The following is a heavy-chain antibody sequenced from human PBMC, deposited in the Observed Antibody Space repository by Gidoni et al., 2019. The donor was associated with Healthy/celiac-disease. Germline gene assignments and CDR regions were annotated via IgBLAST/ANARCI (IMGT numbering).Heavy chain of an antibody. J-gene: IGHJ4*02. D-gene: IGHD6-6*01. Sequence: EVQLLESGGGLVQPGGYLRLSCAASGFTFSSYAMSWVRQAPGKGLEWVSAISGSGGSTYYADSVKVRFTISRDNSKNTLYLQMNSLRAEDTAVYYCAKDLAGPMASIAASSFDYWGQGTLVTVSS. CDR2: ISGSGGST. CDR1: GFTFSSYA. CDR3: AKDLAGPMASIAASSFDY. V-gene: IGHV3-23*01.